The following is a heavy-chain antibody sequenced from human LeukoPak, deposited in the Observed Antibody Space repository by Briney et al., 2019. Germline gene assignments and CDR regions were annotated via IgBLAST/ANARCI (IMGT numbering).Heavy chain of an antibody. CDR1: GYTFTSYA. J-gene: IGHJ6*03. D-gene: IGHD1-26*01. CDR2: ISAYNGNT. V-gene: IGHV1-18*01. Sequence: ASVKVSCKASGYTFTSYAMHWVRQAPGQRLEWMGWISAYNGNTNYAQKLQGRVTMTTDTSTSTAYMELRSLRSDDTAVYYCARSYRGYYYYYMDVWGKGTTVTVSS. CDR3: ARSYRGYYYYYMDV.